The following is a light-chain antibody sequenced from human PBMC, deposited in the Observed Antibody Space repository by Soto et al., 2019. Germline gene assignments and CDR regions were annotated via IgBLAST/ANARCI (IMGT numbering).Light chain of an antibody. CDR2: KAS. Sequence: DIQMTQSPSTLSASVGDRVTNTCRASQSISSYLAWYQQKPGKAPKLLIYKASSLESGVPSRFSGSGSGTEFTLTISSLQPDDSATYYCQQYNTHFGGGTKVDIK. CDR1: QSISSY. V-gene: IGKV1-5*03. J-gene: IGKJ4*01. CDR3: QQYNTH.